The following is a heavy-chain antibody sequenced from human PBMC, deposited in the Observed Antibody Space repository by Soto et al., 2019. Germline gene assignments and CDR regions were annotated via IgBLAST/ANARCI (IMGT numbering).Heavy chain of an antibody. CDR2: INPSGGST. CDR1: GYTFTSYY. Sequence: ASVKVSCKASGYTFTSYYMHWVRQAPGQGLEWMGIINPSGGSTSYAQKFQGRVTMTRDTSTSTVYMELSSLRSEDTAVYYCERDIGSSSRDYYYGTDVWGQGPTVTVSS. CDR3: ERDIGSSSRDYYYGTDV. J-gene: IGHJ6*02. V-gene: IGHV1-46*01. D-gene: IGHD6-6*01.